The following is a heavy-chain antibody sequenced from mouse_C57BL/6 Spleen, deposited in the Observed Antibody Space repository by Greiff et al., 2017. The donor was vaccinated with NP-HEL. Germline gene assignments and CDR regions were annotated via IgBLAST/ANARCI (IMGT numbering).Heavy chain of an antibody. CDR1: GFTFSSYT. D-gene: IGHD2-3*01. CDR2: ISGGGGNT. Sequence: DVQLVESGGGLVKPGGSLKLSCAASGFTFSSYTMSWVRQTPEKRLEWVATISGGGGNTYYPDSVKGRFTISRDNAKNTLYLQMSSLRSEDTALYYCARSGLYDGYLYYYAMDYWGQGTSVTVSS. V-gene: IGHV5-9*01. CDR3: ARSGLYDGYLYYYAMDY. J-gene: IGHJ4*01.